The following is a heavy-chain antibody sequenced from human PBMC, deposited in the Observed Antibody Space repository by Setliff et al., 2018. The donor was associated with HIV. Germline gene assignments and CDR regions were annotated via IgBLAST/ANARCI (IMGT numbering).Heavy chain of an antibody. CDR3: ARRSGWSLDY. Sequence: PSETLSLTCAVYGGSFSGYYWSWIRQPPGKGLKWIGEIIPSGSTNYNPSLKSRVTISVDTSKNQLSLKLSSVTAADTAVYYCARRSGWSLDYWGQGTLVTVSS. D-gene: IGHD6-19*01. V-gene: IGHV4-34*12. J-gene: IGHJ4*02. CDR2: IIPSGST. CDR1: GGSFSGYY.